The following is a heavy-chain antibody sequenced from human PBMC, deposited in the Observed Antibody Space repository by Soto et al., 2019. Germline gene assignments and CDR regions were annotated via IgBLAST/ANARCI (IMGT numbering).Heavy chain of an antibody. CDR3: ARGPFRIQTWEEGFDV. V-gene: IGHV3-30-3*01. J-gene: IGHJ3*01. CDR1: GFTFSDYA. CDR2: ISFDGTEK. Sequence: QVHLVESGGGVVQPGKSMILSCVVSGFTFSDYAMDWVRQTPGQRLEWVSAISFDGTEKHYADSVKGRVTISSDNTRHTLFLQLHSLTTEDTADYDCARGPFRIQTWEEGFDVWGKGTLVTVSS. D-gene: IGHD1-26*01.